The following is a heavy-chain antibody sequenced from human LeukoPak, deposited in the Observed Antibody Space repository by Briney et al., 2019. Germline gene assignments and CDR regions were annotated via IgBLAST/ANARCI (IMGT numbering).Heavy chain of an antibody. D-gene: IGHD6-19*01. Sequence: ASVKASCKVSGYTLTELSMHWVRQAPGKGLEWMGGFDPEDGETIYAQKFQGRVTMTEDTSTDTAYMELSSLRSEDTAVYYCATGDGIAVAGLFDYWGQGTLVTVSS. J-gene: IGHJ4*02. V-gene: IGHV1-24*01. CDR2: FDPEDGET. CDR3: ATGDGIAVAGLFDY. CDR1: GYTLTELS.